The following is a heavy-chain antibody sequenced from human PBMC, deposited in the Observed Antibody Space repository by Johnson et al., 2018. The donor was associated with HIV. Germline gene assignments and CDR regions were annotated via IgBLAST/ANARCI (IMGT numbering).Heavy chain of an antibody. D-gene: IGHD6-6*01. CDR3: ARIHSSSSLSGFDI. V-gene: IGHV3-11*04. CDR2: ITSSGTS. CDR1: GFSFSDYY. J-gene: IGHJ3*02. Sequence: VQLVESGGNLVKPGGSLRLSCAASGFSFSDYYMTWIRQAPGKGLEWVSYITSSGTSYCADSVKGRFTISRDNAKSSLYLQMNSLKAEDTAVYYCARIHSSSSLSGFDIWGQGTMVTVSS.